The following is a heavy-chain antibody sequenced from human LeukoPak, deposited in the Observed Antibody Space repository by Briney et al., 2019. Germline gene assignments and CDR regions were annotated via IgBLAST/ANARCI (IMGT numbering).Heavy chain of an antibody. CDR2: INPSGGST. CDR3: ATQSVRVVSGPFDY. D-gene: IGHD3-22*01. V-gene: IGHV1-46*01. Sequence: ASVKVSCTASGYSFISYYIHWVRQAPGQGLEWMGIINPSGGSTNYAQKFQGRVTMTRDTSTSTVYMELSSLRSEDTAVYYCATQSVRVVSGPFDYWGQGTLVTVSS. CDR1: GYSFISYY. J-gene: IGHJ4*02.